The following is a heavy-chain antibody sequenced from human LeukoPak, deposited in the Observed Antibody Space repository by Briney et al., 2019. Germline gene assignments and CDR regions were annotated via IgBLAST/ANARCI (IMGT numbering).Heavy chain of an antibody. Sequence: EGSLRLSCSPSGYTFSSYGMSWVRQAPGKGLEWVSAISGSGGSTYYADSVKGRFTISRDNSKNTLYLQMNSMRAEDTAVYYCAKGGYDYVWGSYRHSPGDWGQGTLVTVSS. CDR2: ISGSGGST. CDR3: AKGGYDYVWGSYRHSPGD. D-gene: IGHD3-16*02. CDR1: GYTFSSYG. V-gene: IGHV3-23*01. J-gene: IGHJ4*01.